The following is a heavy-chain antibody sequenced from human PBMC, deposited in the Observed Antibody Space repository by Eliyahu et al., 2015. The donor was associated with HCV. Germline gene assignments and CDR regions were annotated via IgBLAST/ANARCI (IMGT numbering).Heavy chain of an antibody. Sequence: EVQLAESGGVVVQPGGSLRLSCATSGFPFXEYAXXWVRQAPGKGLEWVSLISWDGAITYYADSVRGRFTISRDNSKDSLYLQMNSLRPEDTALYYCAKDIWKYYDNSGQIRVNDYSGVDVWGHGTTVTVSS. D-gene: IGHD3-22*01. CDR3: AKDIWKYYDNSGQIRVNDYSGVDV. CDR2: ISWDGAIT. J-gene: IGHJ6*02. CDR1: GFPFXEYA. V-gene: IGHV3-43D*04.